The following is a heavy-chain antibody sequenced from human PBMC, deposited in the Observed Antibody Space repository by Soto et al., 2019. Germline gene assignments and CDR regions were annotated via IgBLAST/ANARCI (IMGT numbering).Heavy chain of an antibody. CDR1: GGSISSSNW. J-gene: IGHJ5*02. CDR3: ARAYCSGGSCYSTVGFDP. CDR2: IYHSGST. D-gene: IGHD2-15*01. V-gene: IGHV4-4*02. Sequence: QVQLQESGPGLVKPSGTLSLTCAVSGGSISSSNWWSWVRQPPGKGLEWIGEIYHSGSTNYNPSLKSRVTISVDKSKNQFSLKLSSVTAADTAVYYCARAYCSGGSCYSTVGFDPWGQGTLVTVSS.